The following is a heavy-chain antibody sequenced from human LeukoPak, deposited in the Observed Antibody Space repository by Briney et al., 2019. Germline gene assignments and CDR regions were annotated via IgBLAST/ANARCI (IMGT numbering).Heavy chain of an antibody. CDR3: VRGKAAAGAIWFDP. CDR1: GGSISYYY. V-gene: IGHV4-59*01. CDR2: IYSSGST. J-gene: IGHJ5*02. Sequence: SETLSLTCTVSGGSISYYYWTWIRQPPGKGLEWIGCIYSSGSTSYKPSLKSRITISVDTSKNQFSLNLSSVTAADTAVYYCVRGKAAAGAIWFDPWGQGTLVTVSS. D-gene: IGHD6-13*01.